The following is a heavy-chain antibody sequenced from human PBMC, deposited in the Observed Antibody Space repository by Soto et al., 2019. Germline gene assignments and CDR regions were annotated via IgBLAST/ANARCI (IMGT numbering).Heavy chain of an antibody. CDR2: IYYSGST. CDR1: GGSISGGDYY. CDR3: ARGTPSPLIVRSSRGPWFDP. V-gene: IGHV4-30-4*02. Sequence: SSETLSLSCTVSGGSISGGDYYWSWIRQPPGKGLEWIGYIYYSGSTYYNPSLKSRVTISVDTSKNQFSLKLSSVTAADTAVYYCARGTPSPLIVRSSRGPWFDPWGQGTLVTDSS. D-gene: IGHD2-15*01. J-gene: IGHJ5*02.